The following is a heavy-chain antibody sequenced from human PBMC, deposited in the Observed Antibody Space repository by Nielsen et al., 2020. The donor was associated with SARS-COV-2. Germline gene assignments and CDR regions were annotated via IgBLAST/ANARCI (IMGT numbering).Heavy chain of an antibody. CDR2: IGTAGDT. CDR3: ARANWRGGGYSYGYSAFDI. V-gene: IGHV3-13*01. J-gene: IGHJ3*02. CDR1: GFTFSSYD. D-gene: IGHD5-18*01. Sequence: GESLKISCAASGFTFSSYDMHWVRQATGKGLEWVSAIGTAGDTYYPGSVKGRFTISRENAKNSLYLQMNSLRAEDTALYYCARANWRGGGYSYGYSAFDIWGQGTMVTVSS.